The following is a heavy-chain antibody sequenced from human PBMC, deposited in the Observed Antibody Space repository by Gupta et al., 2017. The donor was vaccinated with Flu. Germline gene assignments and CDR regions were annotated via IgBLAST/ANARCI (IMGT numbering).Heavy chain of an antibody. V-gene: IGHV3-74*01. CDR2: TNPDGTIT. CDR3: SRDMTGAMDS. CDR1: GFTFSNYW. J-gene: IGHJ4*02. D-gene: IGHD1-1*01. Sequence: GFTFSNYWVHGVRQVPGQGLIWVARTNPDGTITNHADSVRGRFTISRDIARNTVYLQMNSLKVEDTAIYYCSRDMTGAMDSWGQGAPVTVSA.